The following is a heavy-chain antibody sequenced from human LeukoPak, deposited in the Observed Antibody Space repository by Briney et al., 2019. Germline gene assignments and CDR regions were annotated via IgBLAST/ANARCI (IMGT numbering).Heavy chain of an antibody. CDR3: ARDDPPSLVAANDPSWFDP. D-gene: IGHD2-15*01. J-gene: IGHJ5*02. V-gene: IGHV1-69*01. Sequence: GSSVKVSCKGSGGTFSSYAISWVRQAPGQGLECMGGIIPIFGTANYAQKFQGRVTITADESTSAAYMELSSLRSEDTAVYYCARDDPPSLVAANDPSWFDPWGQGTLVTVSS. CDR1: GGTFSSYA. CDR2: IIPIFGTA.